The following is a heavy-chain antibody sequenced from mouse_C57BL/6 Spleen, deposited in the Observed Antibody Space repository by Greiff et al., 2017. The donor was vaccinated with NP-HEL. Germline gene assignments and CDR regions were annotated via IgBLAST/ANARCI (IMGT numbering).Heavy chain of an antibody. J-gene: IGHJ2*01. Sequence: DVQLVESGGGLVKPGGSLKLSCAASGFTFSSYAMSWVRQTPEKRLEWVATISDGGSYTYYPDNVKGRFTISRDNAKNNLYLQMSHLKSEDTAMYYCARTGSYGFDYWGQGTTLTVSS. V-gene: IGHV5-4*01. D-gene: IGHD1-1*02. CDR3: ARTGSYGFDY. CDR1: GFTFSSYA. CDR2: ISDGGSYT.